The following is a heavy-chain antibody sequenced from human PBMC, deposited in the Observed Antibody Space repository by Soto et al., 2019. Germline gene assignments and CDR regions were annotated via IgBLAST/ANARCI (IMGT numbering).Heavy chain of an antibody. CDR2: MNPKSGDK. V-gene: IGHV1-8*01. CDR1: GYTFTDYG. J-gene: IGHJ4*02. D-gene: IGHD1-26*01. CDR3: ARGGYSVVGATGY. Sequence: QVQLVQSGAEVKMPGASVKVSCKASGYTFTDYGINWVRQATGQGLEWMGWMNPKSGDKVYAQKFQGRVSMTRETSRSTAYMELNSLKSEDTAVYYCARGGYSVVGATGYWGQGTLVTVSS.